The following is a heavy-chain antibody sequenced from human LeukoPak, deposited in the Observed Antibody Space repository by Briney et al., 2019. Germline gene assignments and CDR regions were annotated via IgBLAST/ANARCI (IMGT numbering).Heavy chain of an antibody. CDR3: ARDPVDQTEYSSSGDLDY. CDR2: INPSGGST. J-gene: IGHJ4*02. D-gene: IGHD6-6*01. CDR1: GYTFTSYD. V-gene: IGHV1-46*01. Sequence: ASVKVSCKASGYTFTSYDMHWVRQAPGQGLEWMGIINPSGGSTSYAQKFQGRVTMTRDTSTSTVYMELSSLRSEDTAVYYCARDPVDQTEYSSSGDLDYWGQGTLVTVSS.